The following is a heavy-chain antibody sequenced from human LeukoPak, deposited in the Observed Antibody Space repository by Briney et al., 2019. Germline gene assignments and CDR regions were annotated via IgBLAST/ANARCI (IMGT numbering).Heavy chain of an antibody. V-gene: IGHV3-53*04. CDR3: ARGIAQLVFDY. CDR2: IYSGGST. CDR1: GFTVTGNY. J-gene: IGHJ4*02. Sequence: PGGSLRLSCAASGFTVTGNYMSWVRQAPGKGLEWVSVIYSGGSTYYADSVKGRFTISRHSSENTVYLQMNSLRAEDSAVYYCARGIAQLVFDYWGQGTLVTVSS. D-gene: IGHD6-13*01.